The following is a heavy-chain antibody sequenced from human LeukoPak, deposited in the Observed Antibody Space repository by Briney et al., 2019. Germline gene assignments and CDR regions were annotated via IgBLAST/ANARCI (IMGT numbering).Heavy chain of an antibody. V-gene: IGHV3-21*01. CDR2: IDYDSSHI. J-gene: IGHJ4*02. D-gene: IGHD3-9*01. CDR1: GLTFSTSA. Sequence: KTGGSLRLSCAASGLTFSTSAMNWVRQVPGKGLEWVSSIDYDSSHIYYAASVRGRFTISRDNARDSVYLQMDSLRVEDTAVYYCTRDPLRYLRVGHYDYWGQGTLVAVSS. CDR3: TRDPLRYLRVGHYDY.